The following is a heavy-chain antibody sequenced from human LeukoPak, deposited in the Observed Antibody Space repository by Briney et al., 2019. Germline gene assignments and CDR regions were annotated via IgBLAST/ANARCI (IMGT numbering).Heavy chain of an antibody. D-gene: IGHD3-22*01. Sequence: ASVKVSCKASGGTFSSYAISWVRQAPGQGLEWVGWINPNSGGTNYAQKFQGRVTMTRDTSISTAYMELSRLRSDDTAVYYCARQGYYDSSGPYAFDIWGQGTMVTASS. CDR2: INPNSGGT. CDR3: ARQGYYDSSGPYAFDI. J-gene: IGHJ3*02. CDR1: GGTFSSYA. V-gene: IGHV1-2*02.